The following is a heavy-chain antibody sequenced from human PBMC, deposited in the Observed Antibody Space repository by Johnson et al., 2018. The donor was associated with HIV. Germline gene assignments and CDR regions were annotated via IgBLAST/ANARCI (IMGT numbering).Heavy chain of an antibody. CDR2: ISWNSGSI. D-gene: IGHD1-26*01. Sequence: VQLVESGGGVVQPGRSLRLSCAASGFTFSSYAMHWVRQAPGKGLEWVSGISWNSGSIGYADSVKGRFTISRDNSKNTLYLQMNSLRAEDTAVYYCAKDQWEQTLNAFDIWGQGTMVTVSS. V-gene: IGHV3-9*01. CDR3: AKDQWEQTLNAFDI. CDR1: GFTFSSYA. J-gene: IGHJ3*02.